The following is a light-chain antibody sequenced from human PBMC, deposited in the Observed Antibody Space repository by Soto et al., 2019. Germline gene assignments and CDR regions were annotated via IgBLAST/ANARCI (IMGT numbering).Light chain of an antibody. CDR1: RSNIGSST. Sequence: QLVLTQPPSASETPGQRVTISCSGSRSNIGSSTVNWYQQLPGTAPKLLIYSNNQRPSGVPDRFSGSKSGTSASLAISGLQSEDEADYYCAAWDDSLNGVVFGGGTKLTVL. V-gene: IGLV1-44*01. J-gene: IGLJ2*01. CDR3: AAWDDSLNGVV. CDR2: SNN.